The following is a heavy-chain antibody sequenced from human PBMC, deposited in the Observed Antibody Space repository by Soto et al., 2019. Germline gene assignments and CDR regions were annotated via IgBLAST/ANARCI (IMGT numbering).Heavy chain of an antibody. CDR3: AREPPRGSGSYMWYFEL. Sequence: EVQLVESGGGLVKPGGSLRLSCAASGFTFSSYSMNWVRQAPGKGLEWVSSISSSSRYIYYADSVKGRFTISRDNATNSLNLPMNGLRAEDTAVYFCAREPPRGSGSYMWYFELWGRGTLVTVSS. CDR1: GFTFSSYS. CDR2: ISSSSRYI. D-gene: IGHD3-10*01. V-gene: IGHV3-21*01. J-gene: IGHJ2*01.